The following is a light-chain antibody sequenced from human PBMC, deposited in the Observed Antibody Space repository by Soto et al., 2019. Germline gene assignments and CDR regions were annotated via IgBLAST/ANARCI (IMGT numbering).Light chain of an antibody. CDR2: GAS. Sequence: EIVMTQSPATLSVSPGERATLSCRASQSITSTLAWYQQKPGQAPRLLIYGASTRATGVPARFSGSGSGTEFTLTSSSLQSDDVAVYCCQQYNSWPLTFGGGTKVEIK. CDR1: QSITST. CDR3: QQYNSWPLT. J-gene: IGKJ4*01. V-gene: IGKV3-15*01.